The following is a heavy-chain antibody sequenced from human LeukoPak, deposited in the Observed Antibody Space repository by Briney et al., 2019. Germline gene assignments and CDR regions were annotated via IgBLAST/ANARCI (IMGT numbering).Heavy chain of an antibody. J-gene: IGHJ4*02. D-gene: IGHD5-18*01. CDR1: GFTFSSYG. CDR3: ARRGDTPMIGDH. Sequence: SGGSLRLSCAAPGFTFSSYGMNWVRQAPGKGLEWLSYLSNTGNIHYAQSVKGRFTISRDNAKNSLYLQMDGLRAEDTAVYYCARRGDTPMIGDHWGQGILVTVAS. CDR2: LSNTGNI. V-gene: IGHV3-48*03.